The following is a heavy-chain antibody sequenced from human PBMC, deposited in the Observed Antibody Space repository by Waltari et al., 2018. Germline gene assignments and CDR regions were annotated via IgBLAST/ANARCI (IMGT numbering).Heavy chain of an antibody. CDR1: GASISSGAYF. CDR3: ARAVHRYEGLSWFDP. J-gene: IGHJ5*02. Sequence: QVQLQESGPGLVKPSQTLSLTCTVSGASISSGAYFWGWIRQPAGKGLEWIGRVFASGITSYNPSLKSRVSISVDTSNNQFSLNVNSLTAADTAVYFCARAVHRYEGLSWFDPWGQGTVVTVSS. V-gene: IGHV4-61*02. CDR2: VFASGIT. D-gene: IGHD2-2*01.